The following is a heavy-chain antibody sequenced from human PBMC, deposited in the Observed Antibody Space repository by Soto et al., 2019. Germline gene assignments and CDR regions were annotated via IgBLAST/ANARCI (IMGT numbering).Heavy chain of an antibody. Sequence: QMQLVQSGAEVKKTGSSVKVSCKASEYTFPQHYLHWVRQAPGQALEWMGWITPFNGDVNYAQKYQERVTITRDRSLNTADMEMSSLKSEDTAMYYCATGGAGPAPFTWELPDHWGQGTLVTVSS. CDR1: EYTFPQHY. J-gene: IGHJ4*02. V-gene: IGHV1-45*02. CDR3: ATGGAGPAPFTWELPDH. D-gene: IGHD1-26*01. CDR2: ITPFNGDV.